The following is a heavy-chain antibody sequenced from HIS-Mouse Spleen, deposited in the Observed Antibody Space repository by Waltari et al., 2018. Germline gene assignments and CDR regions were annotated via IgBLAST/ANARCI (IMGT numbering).Heavy chain of an antibody. V-gene: IGHV4-34*01. J-gene: IGHJ4*02. Sequence: QVQLQQWGAGLLKPSETLSLTCAVYGGSFSGYYWSWIRQPPGKGLEWIGEINHSGSTNSHPSLKSRVTISVDTSKNQFSLKLSSVTAADTAVYYCARGRGSGSDYWGQGTLVTVSS. CDR1: GGSFSGYY. D-gene: IGHD3-10*01. CDR3: ARGRGSGSDY. CDR2: INHSGST.